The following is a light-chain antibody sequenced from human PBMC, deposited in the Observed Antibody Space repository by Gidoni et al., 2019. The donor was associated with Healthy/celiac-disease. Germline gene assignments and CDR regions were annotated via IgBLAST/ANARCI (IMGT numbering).Light chain of an antibody. CDR1: RSNIGAGYD. J-gene: IGLJ2*01. Sequence: QSVLTQPPSVFVAPGLRVTISCTGSRSNIGAGYDIHWFQQLPGTAPKLLIDGNSNRPAGVPDRFAGYKSGTAASMAITGLQAEDEADYYYQSYDSSLSGGVFGGGTKLTVL. CDR2: GNS. V-gene: IGLV1-40*01. CDR3: QSYDSSLSGGV.